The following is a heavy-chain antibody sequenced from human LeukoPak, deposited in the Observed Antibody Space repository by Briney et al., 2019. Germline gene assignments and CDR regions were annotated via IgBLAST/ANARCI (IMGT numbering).Heavy chain of an antibody. V-gene: IGHV3-11*01. Sequence: GGSLRLSCAASGFTFSDYYMSWIRQAPGKGLEWVSYISGSGSTIYYANSVKGRFTISRDNARNSLYLQMNSLRAEDTAVYYCASPYSSSWLPDAFDIWGQGTMVTVSS. CDR3: ASPYSSSWLPDAFDI. CDR1: GFTFSDYY. CDR2: ISGSGSTI. J-gene: IGHJ3*02. D-gene: IGHD6-13*01.